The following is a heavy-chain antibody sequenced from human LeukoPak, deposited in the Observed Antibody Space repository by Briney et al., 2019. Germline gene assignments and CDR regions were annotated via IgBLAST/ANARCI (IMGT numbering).Heavy chain of an antibody. Sequence: PSETLSLTCAVYGGSFSGYYWNWIRQPPGKGLEWIGEINRSGSTKYSPSLKSRVTISVDTSKNQFSLKLSSVTAADTALYYCARWERGVFDYWGQGTLVTVSS. J-gene: IGHJ4*02. V-gene: IGHV4-34*01. CDR2: INRSGST. CDR1: GGSFSGYY. D-gene: IGHD1-26*01. CDR3: ARWERGVFDY.